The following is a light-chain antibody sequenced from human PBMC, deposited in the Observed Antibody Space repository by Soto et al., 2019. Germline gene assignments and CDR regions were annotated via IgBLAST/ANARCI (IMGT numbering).Light chain of an antibody. CDR3: QHLDSLPT. Sequence: DIQLTQSPSFLSASVGDRVTITCRASQGISNYLGWYQQKPGRAPKLLIYAASTLQTGVPSRFSGSGSGTEFTLTISSLQPEDFATYYCQHLDSLPTFGGGTKVEIK. V-gene: IGKV1-9*01. CDR2: AAS. J-gene: IGKJ4*01. CDR1: QGISNY.